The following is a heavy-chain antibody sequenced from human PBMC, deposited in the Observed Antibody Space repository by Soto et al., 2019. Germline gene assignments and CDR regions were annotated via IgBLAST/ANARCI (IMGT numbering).Heavy chain of an antibody. V-gene: IGHV3-23*01. CDR2: ISGSGDST. Sequence: EVQLLESGGGLVQPGGSLRLSCAASGVTFSNYAMTWVRQAPGKGLQWVSLISGSGDSTHYADSVKGRFTISRDNSMNTLYLQMNSLRAEDTAVYYCAKKGGGLTYFGSGSYYNAWGQGTLVTVSS. J-gene: IGHJ5*02. CDR3: AKKGGGLTYFGSGSYYNA. D-gene: IGHD3-10*01. CDR1: GVTFSNYA.